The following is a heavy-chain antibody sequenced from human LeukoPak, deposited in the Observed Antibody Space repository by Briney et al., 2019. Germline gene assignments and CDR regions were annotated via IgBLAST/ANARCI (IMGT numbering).Heavy chain of an antibody. CDR2: INWNGDTT. D-gene: IGHD2-21*02. V-gene: IGHV3-20*04. J-gene: IGHJ4*02. CDR3: TRDLTVPDTASLH. Sequence: PGGSLRLACAASGFTFDDYGMTWVRQVPGKGLEWVCGINWNGDTTTYADSVKGRFTLSSDNAKNALYLQINSLRVEDTAFYYCTRDLTVPDTASLHWGQGTLVTVSS. CDR1: GFTFDDYG.